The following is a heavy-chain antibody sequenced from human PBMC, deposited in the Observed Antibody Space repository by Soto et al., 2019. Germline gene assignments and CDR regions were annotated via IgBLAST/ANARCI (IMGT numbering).Heavy chain of an antibody. J-gene: IGHJ4*02. CDR1: GFTFSSYA. D-gene: IGHD5-12*01. CDR2: ISGSGGST. CDR3: AKDRRYSGYDFGYFDY. Sequence: EVQLLESGGGLEQPGGSLRLSCAASGFTFSSYAMSWVRQAPGKGLEWVSAISGSGGSTYYADSVKGRFTISRDNSKNTLYLQMNSLRAEDTAVYYCAKDRRYSGYDFGYFDYWGQGTLVTVSS. V-gene: IGHV3-23*01.